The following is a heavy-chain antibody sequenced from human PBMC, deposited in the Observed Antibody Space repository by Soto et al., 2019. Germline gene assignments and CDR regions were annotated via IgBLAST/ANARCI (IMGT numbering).Heavy chain of an antibody. CDR3: AKDLVIVVGGNFLYYYYYGMDV. D-gene: IGHD2-21*01. V-gene: IGHV3-30*18. Sequence: GGSLRLSGAASGFTCSSYGMHWVRQAPGKGLEWVAVISYDGSNKYYADSVKGRFTISRDNSKNTLYLQMNSLRAEDTAVYYCAKDLVIVVGGNFLYYYYYGMDVWGQGTTVTVSS. CDR1: GFTCSSYG. J-gene: IGHJ6*02. CDR2: ISYDGSNK.